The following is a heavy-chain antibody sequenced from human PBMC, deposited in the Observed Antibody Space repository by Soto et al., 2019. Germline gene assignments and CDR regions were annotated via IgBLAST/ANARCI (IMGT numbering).Heavy chain of an antibody. CDR3: AQKGPEDWPLDY. V-gene: IGHV2-5*02. CDR1: GFSLSTSGVG. Sequence: QITLKESGPTLVRPTQTLTLTCAFSGFSLSTSGVGVGWIRQPPGKALEWLAVIYWDDSKHYSPSLRSRLTISKDTSKIQVVLTMTNMDPMDTGTYYCAQKGPEDWPLDYWGQGTLVTVSS. CDR2: IYWDDSK. D-gene: IGHD3-9*01. J-gene: IGHJ4*02.